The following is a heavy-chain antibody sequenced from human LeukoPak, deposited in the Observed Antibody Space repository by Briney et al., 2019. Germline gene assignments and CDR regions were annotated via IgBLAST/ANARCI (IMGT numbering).Heavy chain of an antibody. D-gene: IGHD3-22*01. Sequence: GGSLRLSCAASAFTFSSYSMNWVRQAPGKGLEWVSSISSSSTYIYYADSVKGRFTISRDNAKNSLYLQMNSLRAEDTAIYYCARDFRDASMITYPYFMDVWGKGTTVTISS. CDR1: AFTFSSYS. CDR2: ISSSSTYI. J-gene: IGHJ6*03. V-gene: IGHV3-21*01. CDR3: ARDFRDASMITYPYFMDV.